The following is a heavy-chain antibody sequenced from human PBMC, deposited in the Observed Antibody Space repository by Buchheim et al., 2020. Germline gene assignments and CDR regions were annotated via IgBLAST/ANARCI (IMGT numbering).Heavy chain of an antibody. CDR2: IYYSGTT. CDR3: ASSEDFGDYVFDY. J-gene: IGHJ4*02. V-gene: IGHV4-31*03. Sequence: QVQLQESGPGLVKPSQTLSLTCTVTGGSTRSSGYYWSWIRQHPGKGLEWIGYIYYSGTTYYNPSLKSRVTISIDTSKNQSSLKVTSVTAADTAVYYCASSEDFGDYVFDYWGQGTL. D-gene: IGHD3-16*01. CDR1: GGSTRSSGYY.